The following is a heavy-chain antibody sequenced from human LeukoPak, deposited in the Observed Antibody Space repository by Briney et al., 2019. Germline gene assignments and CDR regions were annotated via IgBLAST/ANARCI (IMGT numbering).Heavy chain of an antibody. D-gene: IGHD6-6*01. CDR3: VREYSSSSGRCFHY. V-gene: IGHV3-74*01. Sequence: GGSLRLSCAASGFTFSNYWMHWVRQAPGKGLMWVSRISTDGTNTNYADSVKGRFTISRDNAKNTLYLQMNSLRAEDTAVYYCVREYSSSSGRCFHYWGLGTLVTVSS. CDR1: GFTFSNYW. CDR2: ISTDGTNT. J-gene: IGHJ4*02.